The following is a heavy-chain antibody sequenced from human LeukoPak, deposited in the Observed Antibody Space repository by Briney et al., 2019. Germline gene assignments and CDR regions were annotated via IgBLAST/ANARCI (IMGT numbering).Heavy chain of an antibody. Sequence: PGGSLRLSCAASGFTFSSYGMHWVRQAPGKGLEWVAVIWYDGSNKYYADSVKGRFTISRDNPKNTLYLQMNSLRAEDTAVYYCAREERVATTTIDYWGQGTMVTVSS. V-gene: IGHV3-33*01. CDR1: GFTFSSYG. CDR3: AREERVATTTIDY. J-gene: IGHJ4*02. CDR2: IWYDGSNK. D-gene: IGHD5-12*01.